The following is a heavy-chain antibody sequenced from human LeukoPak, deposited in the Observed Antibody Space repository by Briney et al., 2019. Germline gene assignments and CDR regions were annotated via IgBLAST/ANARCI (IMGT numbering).Heavy chain of an antibody. CDR1: GFTFSSYS. D-gene: IGHD5-18*01. Sequence: GGSLRLSCAASGFTFSSYSKNWVRQAPGKGLEWVSYISSSSSTIYYADSVKGRFTISRDNSKNTLYLQMNSLRAEDTAVYYCATSGYTAMAARWDDAFDIWGQGTMVTVSS. CDR2: ISSSSSTI. CDR3: ATSGYTAMAARWDDAFDI. J-gene: IGHJ3*02. V-gene: IGHV3-48*01.